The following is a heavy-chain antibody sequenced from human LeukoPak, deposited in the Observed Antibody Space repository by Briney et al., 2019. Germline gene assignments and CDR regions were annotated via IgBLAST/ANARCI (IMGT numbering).Heavy chain of an antibody. CDR3: ARDLSGSYWGKYYFDY. D-gene: IGHD1-26*01. Sequence: SQTLSLTCAISGDSVSSNSAAWNWIRQSQSRGLEWLGRTYYRSKWYNDYAVSVKSRITISPDTSKNQFSLQLNSVTPEDTAVYYCARDLSGSYWGKYYFDYWGQGTLVTVSS. V-gene: IGHV6-1*01. J-gene: IGHJ4*02. CDR1: GDSVSSNSAA. CDR2: TYYRSKWYN.